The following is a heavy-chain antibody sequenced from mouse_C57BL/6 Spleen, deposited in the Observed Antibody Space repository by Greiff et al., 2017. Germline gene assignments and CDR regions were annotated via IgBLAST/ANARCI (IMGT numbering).Heavy chain of an antibody. CDR2: INPGSGGT. V-gene: IGHV1-54*01. Sequence: VQLQQSGAELVRPGTSVKVSCKASGYAFTNYLIEWVKQRPGQGLEWIGVINPGSGGTNYDEKFKGKATLTADKSSSTAYMQLSSLTSEDSSVYFCARGYYGNYYYAMEYWGQGASVTVSS. CDR1: GYAFTNYL. CDR3: ARGYYGNYYYAMEY. J-gene: IGHJ4*01. D-gene: IGHD2-1*01.